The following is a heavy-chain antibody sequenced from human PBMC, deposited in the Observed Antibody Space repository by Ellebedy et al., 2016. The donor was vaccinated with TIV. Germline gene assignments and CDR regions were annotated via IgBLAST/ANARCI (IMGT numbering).Heavy chain of an antibody. CDR1: EYTFSDYS. J-gene: IGHJ2*01. V-gene: IGHV5-10-1*01. D-gene: IGHD6-19*01. CDR3: ARRSGWSQEIYWYFNL. Sequence: GESLKISCEGSEYTFSDYSIIWVRQMPGKGPELMGTIDPSESNTNYLPSFQGHVTISADKSISTAYLQWSSLKASDTAIYYCARRSGWSQEIYWYFNLWGRGTLVTVSS. CDR2: IDPSESNT.